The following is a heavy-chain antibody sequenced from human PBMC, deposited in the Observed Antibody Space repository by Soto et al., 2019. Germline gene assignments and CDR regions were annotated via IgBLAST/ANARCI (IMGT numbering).Heavy chain of an antibody. V-gene: IGHV3-23*01. J-gene: IGHJ5*01. CDR1: GFTFINCA. CDR3: AKGPYGGYANWFDS. CDR2: ISASGGNI. D-gene: IGHD2-15*01. Sequence: EVQLLESGGGLIQPGGSLRLSCAASGFTFINCAMTWVRQAPGMGLEWLSSISASGGNIFYADSVKGRFTISRDNAQNTLYLQMHSLRAEDTAVYYCAKGPYGGYANWFDSWGQGTLVTVSS.